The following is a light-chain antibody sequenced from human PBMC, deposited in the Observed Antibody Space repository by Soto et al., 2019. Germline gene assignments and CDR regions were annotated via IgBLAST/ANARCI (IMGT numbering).Light chain of an antibody. CDR1: SSDVDGYNY. V-gene: IGLV2-14*01. CDR2: DVS. CDR3: SSHTSGSTLV. J-gene: IGLJ2*01. Sequence: QSALTQPASVSGSPGQSITISCTGTSSDVDGYNYVSWYQQHPGKAPKLMIYDVSNRPSGVSNRFSGSKSGNTASLTISGLQAEDEADYYCSSHTSGSTLVFGGGTKVTVL.